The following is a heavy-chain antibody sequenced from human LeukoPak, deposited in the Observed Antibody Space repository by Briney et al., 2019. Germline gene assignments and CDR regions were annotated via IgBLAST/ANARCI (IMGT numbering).Heavy chain of an antibody. Sequence: PSDTLSLTCAVSGVSITSDTYYWSWIRQPPGKGLEWIGYILHSGSTYHNPSLKSRDTILVDTSKNQFSLKLSSVTAADTAVYFCARTRDFWSAYFDYWGQGILVTVSS. V-gene: IGHV4-30-2*01. J-gene: IGHJ4*02. CDR3: ARTRDFWSAYFDY. CDR1: GVSITSDTYY. CDR2: ILHSGST. D-gene: IGHD3-3*01.